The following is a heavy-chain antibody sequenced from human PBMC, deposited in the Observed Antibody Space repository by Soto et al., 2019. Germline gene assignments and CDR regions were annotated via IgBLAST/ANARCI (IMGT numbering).Heavy chain of an antibody. CDR3: AKDGASIVAANYFDY. D-gene: IGHD5-12*01. CDR1: GFTFSSYG. CDR2: ISYDGSNK. V-gene: IGHV3-30*18. J-gene: IGHJ4*02. Sequence: QVQLVESGGGVVQPGRSLRLSCAASGFTFSSYGMHWVRQAPGKGLEWVAVISYDGSNKYYADSVKGRFTISRDNSKNTLYLQMNRRGAEDTAVYYCAKDGASIVAANYFDYWGQGTLVTVSS.